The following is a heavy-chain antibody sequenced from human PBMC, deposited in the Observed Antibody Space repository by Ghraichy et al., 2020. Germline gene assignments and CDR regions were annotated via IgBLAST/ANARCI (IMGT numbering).Heavy chain of an antibody. Sequence: GGSLRLSCAASGFSFTDYWMHWVRQTPGRGLEWVSHLNIDGTTVNYADSVKGRFTISRDNAKNTMYLQMISLTFEDTAVYYCVRSYKDGLRHFDYWGQGTLVTVSS. D-gene: IGHD1-14*01. CDR2: LNIDGTTV. J-gene: IGHJ4*02. CDR1: GFSFTDYW. V-gene: IGHV3-74*01. CDR3: VRSYKDGLRHFDY.